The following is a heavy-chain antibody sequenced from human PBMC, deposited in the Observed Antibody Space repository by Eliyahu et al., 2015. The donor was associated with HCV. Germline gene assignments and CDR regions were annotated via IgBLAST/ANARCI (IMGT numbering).Heavy chain of an antibody. D-gene: IGHD2-15*01. CDR2: IYYSGST. V-gene: IGHV4-61*01. CDR1: GGSVSSGSYY. J-gene: IGHJ4*02. CDR3: ATTPRYCSGGSCYPNRVGS. Sequence: LVKPSETLSLTCTVSGGSVSSGSYYWSWIRQPPGKGLEWIGYIYYSGSTNYNPSLKSRVTISVDTSKNQFSLKLSSVTAADTAVYYCATTPRYCSGGSCYPNRVGSWGQGTLVTVSS.